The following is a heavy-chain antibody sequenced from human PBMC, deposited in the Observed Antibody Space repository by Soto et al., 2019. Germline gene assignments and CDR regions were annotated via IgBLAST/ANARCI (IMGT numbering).Heavy chain of an antibody. CDR3: ARVGSSIAVRPFDY. V-gene: IGHV3-33*01. D-gene: IGHD6-6*01. J-gene: IGHJ4*02. Sequence: PGGSLRLSCAASGFTFSNYGMHWVRQAPGKGLEWVAVIWYDGTNKYYADSVKGRFTISRDNSKNTLYLQMNSLRAEDTAVYYCARVGSSIAVRPFDYWGQGTLVTVSS. CDR2: IWYDGTNK. CDR1: GFTFSNYG.